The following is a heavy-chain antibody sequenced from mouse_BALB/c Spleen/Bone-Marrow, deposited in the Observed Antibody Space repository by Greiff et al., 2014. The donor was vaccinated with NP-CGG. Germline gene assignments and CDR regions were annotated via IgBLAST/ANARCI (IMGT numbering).Heavy chain of an antibody. D-gene: IGHD2-2*01. CDR2: IWSDGTT. V-gene: IGHV2-6-2*01. J-gene: IGHJ4*01. CDR1: GFSLTLYG. Sequence: VKLQESGPDLVAPSQSLSITCAVSGFSLTLYGAHWVRQSPGKGLEWLVVIWSDGTTTYNSALKSRLSISKDNSKSQVFLKLNSLQTDDTAMYYCARHERGYPYAMDYWGQGTSVTVSS. CDR3: ARHERGYPYAMDY.